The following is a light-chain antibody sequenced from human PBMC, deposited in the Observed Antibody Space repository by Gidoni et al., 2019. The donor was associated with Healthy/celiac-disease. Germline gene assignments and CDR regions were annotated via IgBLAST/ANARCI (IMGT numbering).Light chain of an antibody. CDR2: AAS. V-gene: IGKV1-39*01. Sequence: DIQMTQSPSSQSASVGDRVTITCRASQSISSYLNWYQQKPGKAPKLLIYAASSLQSGVPSRFSGSGSGTDFTLTISSLQPEDFATYYCQQSYSTPGFGPXTKVDIK. J-gene: IGKJ3*01. CDR3: QQSYSTPG. CDR1: QSISSY.